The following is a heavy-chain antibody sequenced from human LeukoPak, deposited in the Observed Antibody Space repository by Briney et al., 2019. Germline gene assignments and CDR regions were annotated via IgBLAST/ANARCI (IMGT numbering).Heavy chain of an antibody. J-gene: IGHJ4*02. V-gene: IGHV3-23*01. CDR2: TSGDGGAT. Sequence: QPGGSLRLPCAASGFTFSSYSMNWVRQAPGKGLEWVSSTSGDGGATYYSNSVKGRFTISRDNSRNTLYLQMNSLRAEDTAVYYCAKDRPNYYGSNGHYYRRDGDYWGQGTLVTVSS. CDR3: AKDRPNYYGSNGHYYRRDGDY. CDR1: GFTFSSYS. D-gene: IGHD3-22*01.